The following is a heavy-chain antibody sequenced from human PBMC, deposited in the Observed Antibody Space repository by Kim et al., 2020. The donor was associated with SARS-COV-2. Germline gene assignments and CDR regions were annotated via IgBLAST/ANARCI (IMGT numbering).Heavy chain of an antibody. Sequence: GNTNYAQKLQGRVTMTTDTSTSTAYMELRSLRSDDTAVYYCARDYYGSTYWGQGTLVTVSS. CDR3: ARDYYGSTY. D-gene: IGHD3-10*01. CDR2: GNT. J-gene: IGHJ4*02. V-gene: IGHV1-18*01.